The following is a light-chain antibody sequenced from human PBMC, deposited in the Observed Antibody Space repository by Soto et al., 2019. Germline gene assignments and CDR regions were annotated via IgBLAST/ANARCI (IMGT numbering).Light chain of an antibody. CDR3: QQYSNWPLT. CDR1: QSVTNRY. J-gene: IGKJ4*01. V-gene: IGKV3-15*01. CDR2: GAS. Sequence: EIVLTQSPATLSVSPGARATLSCSASQSVTNRYVAWYTKTPDQATRILIFGASTRDAGIPDRVSGSGSGTEVTLTISSLQSEELAVYYCQQYSNWPLTFGGGTKVDI.